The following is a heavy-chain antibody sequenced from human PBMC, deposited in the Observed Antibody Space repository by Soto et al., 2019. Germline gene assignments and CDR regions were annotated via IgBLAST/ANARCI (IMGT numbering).Heavy chain of an antibody. CDR3: TRAGIYRFDY. Sequence: EVQLVESGGDLIQPGGSLRISCAASGFTFSTSWMHWVRQTPGEGLAWVSRINSDGTTINYADSVKGRFTIPRDNAKNTLYLQMKSLRGDDPAVYYWTRAGIYRFDYWGQGTLVTVSS. CDR1: GFTFSTSW. D-gene: IGHD6-13*01. V-gene: IGHV3-74*01. CDR2: INSDGTTI. J-gene: IGHJ4*02.